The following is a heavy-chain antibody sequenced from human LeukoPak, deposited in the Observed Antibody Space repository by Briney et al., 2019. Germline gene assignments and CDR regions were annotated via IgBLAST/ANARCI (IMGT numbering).Heavy chain of an antibody. Sequence: PGRSLRLSCAASGFTFSSYAMHWVRQVPGKGLEWVAVISFDGINKYYADPVKGQFTISRDNSKNTLYLQMNSLRAEDTAVYYCARVQWTGSYGGSFEYWGQGTLVTVSS. J-gene: IGHJ4*02. CDR3: ARVQWTGSYGGSFEY. V-gene: IGHV3-30-3*01. CDR2: ISFDGINK. CDR1: GFTFSSYA. D-gene: IGHD1-26*01.